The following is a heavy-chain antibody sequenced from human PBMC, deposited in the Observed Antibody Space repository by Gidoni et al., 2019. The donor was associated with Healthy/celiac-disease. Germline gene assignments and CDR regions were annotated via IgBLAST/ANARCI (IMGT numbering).Heavy chain of an antibody. CDR2: ISGSGGTT. CDR3: ARELRSCSGGSCSRGYFDY. J-gene: IGHJ4*02. V-gene: IGHV3-23*01. CDR1: GFTFSSYA. Sequence: EVQLLESGGGLVQPGGSLRLSCAASGFTFSSYAMSWVRQAPGKGLEWVSAISGSGGTTYYADSVEGRFTISRDNPKNTLYLQMNSLRAEDTAVYHCARELRSCSGGSCSRGYFDYWGQGTLVTVSS. D-gene: IGHD2-15*01.